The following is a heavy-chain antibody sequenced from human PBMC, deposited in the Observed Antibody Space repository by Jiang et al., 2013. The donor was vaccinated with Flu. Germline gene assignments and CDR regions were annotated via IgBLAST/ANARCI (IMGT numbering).Heavy chain of an antibody. CDR2: ISSSGSPT. V-gene: IGHV3-48*03. D-gene: IGHD2-21*02. J-gene: IGHJ4*02. Sequence: VQLLESGGGLVQPGGSLRLSCAASGFIFSSYEMNWVRQAPGRGLEWVSYISSSGSPTFYADSVKGRFTISRDNAKNSLYLQMNSLRADDTAVYYCARRVTYCGGDCYSGSDFWGQGTLVTVSS. CDR3: ARRVTYCGGDCYSGSDF. CDR1: GFIFSSYE.